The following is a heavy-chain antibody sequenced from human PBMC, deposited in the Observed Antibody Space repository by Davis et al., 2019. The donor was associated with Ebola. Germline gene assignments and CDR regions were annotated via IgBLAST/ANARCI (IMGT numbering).Heavy chain of an antibody. D-gene: IGHD3-10*01. CDR1: GFTFSGSS. Sequence: PGGSLRLSCAASGFTFSGSSMNWVRQAPGKGLEWISHISGGTGAMEYADSVQGRFTISRDNAKNSLYLQMNSLRGDDTAVYYCARGRYYALYIWGQGTMVTGSS. V-gene: IGHV3-48*01. CDR3: ARGRYYALYI. CDR2: ISGGTGAM. J-gene: IGHJ3*02.